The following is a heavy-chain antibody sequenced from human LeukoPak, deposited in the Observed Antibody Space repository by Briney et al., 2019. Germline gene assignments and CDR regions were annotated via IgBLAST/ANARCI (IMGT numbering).Heavy chain of an antibody. J-gene: IGHJ4*02. CDR3: ARDARVYYYDSSGYYYPY. CDR1: GYTFTSYY. Sequence: ASVKVSCKASGYTFTSYYMHWVRQAPGHGLEWMGIINPSGGSTSYAQKFQGRVTMTRDTSTSTVYMELSSLRSEDTAVYYCARDARVYYYDSSGYYYPYWGQGTLVTVSS. D-gene: IGHD3-22*01. V-gene: IGHV1-46*03. CDR2: INPSGGST.